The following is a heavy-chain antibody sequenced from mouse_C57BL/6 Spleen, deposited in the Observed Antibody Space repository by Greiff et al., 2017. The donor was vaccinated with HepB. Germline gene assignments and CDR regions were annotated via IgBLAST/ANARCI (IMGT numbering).Heavy chain of an antibody. D-gene: IGHD2-2*01. CDR2: IRNKANGYTT. J-gene: IGHJ4*01. V-gene: IGHV7-3*01. CDR3: ARSIYYGYDDYAMDY. CDR1: GFTFTDYY. Sequence: EVQLQESGGGLVQPGGSLSLSCAASGFTFTDYYMSWVRQPPGKALEWLGFIRNKANGYTTEYSASVKGRFTISRDNSQSILYLQMNALRAEDSATYYCARSIYYGYDDYAMDYWGQGTSVTVSS.